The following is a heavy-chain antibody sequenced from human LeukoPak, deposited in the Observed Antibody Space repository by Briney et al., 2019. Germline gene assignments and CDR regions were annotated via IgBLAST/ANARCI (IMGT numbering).Heavy chain of an antibody. CDR1: GFTFSNAW. CDR2: IKSKTDGGTT. V-gene: IGHV3-15*01. D-gene: IGHD3-22*01. Sequence: GGSLRLSCAASGFTFSNAWMSWVRQAPGKGLEWVGRIKSKTDGGTTDYAAPVEGRFTISRDDSKNTLYLQMNSLKTEDTAVYYCTTTSSYYDSSGYYPFDYWGQGTLVTVSS. CDR3: TTTSSYYDSSGYYPFDY. J-gene: IGHJ4*02.